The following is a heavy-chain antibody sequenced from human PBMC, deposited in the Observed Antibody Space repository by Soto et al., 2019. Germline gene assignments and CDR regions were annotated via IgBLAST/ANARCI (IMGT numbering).Heavy chain of an antibody. D-gene: IGHD6-19*01. CDR2: IYYSGST. Sequence: SETLSLTCTVSGGSISSYYWSWIRQPPGKGLEWIGYIYYSGSTNYNPSLKSRVTISVDTSKNQFSLKLSSVTAADTAVYYCAIIAVAGNFDYWGQGTLVTVSS. J-gene: IGHJ4*02. V-gene: IGHV4-59*13. CDR1: GGSISSYY. CDR3: AIIAVAGNFDY.